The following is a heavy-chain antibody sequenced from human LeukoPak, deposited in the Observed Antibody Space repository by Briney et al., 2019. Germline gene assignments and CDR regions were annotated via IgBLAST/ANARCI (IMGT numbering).Heavy chain of an antibody. Sequence: ASVRVSCKASGYTFTGYYMHWVRQAPGQGLEWMGWINPNSGGTNYAQKFQGRVTMTRDTSISTAYMELSRLRSDDTAVYYCAIPPGYCSSTSCYTFDYWGRGTLVTVSS. V-gene: IGHV1-2*02. CDR1: GYTFTGYY. CDR2: INPNSGGT. J-gene: IGHJ4*02. D-gene: IGHD2-2*02. CDR3: AIPPGYCSSTSCYTFDY.